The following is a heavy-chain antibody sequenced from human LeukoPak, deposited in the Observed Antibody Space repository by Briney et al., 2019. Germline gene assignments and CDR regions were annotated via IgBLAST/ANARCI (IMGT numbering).Heavy chain of an antibody. Sequence: SETLSLTCTVSGGSISSSSYYWGWIRQPPGKGLEWIGSIYYSGSAYYNPSLKSRVTISVDTSKNQFSLKLSSVTAADTAVYYCARDYQGGYGDKTVDYWGQGTLVTVSS. CDR2: IYYSGSA. D-gene: IGHD5-18*01. CDR1: GGSISSSSYY. J-gene: IGHJ4*02. CDR3: ARDYQGGYGDKTVDY. V-gene: IGHV4-39*07.